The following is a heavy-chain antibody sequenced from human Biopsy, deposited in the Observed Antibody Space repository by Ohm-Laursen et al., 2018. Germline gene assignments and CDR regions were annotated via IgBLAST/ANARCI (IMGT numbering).Heavy chain of an antibody. CDR2: VDWDDYK. CDR3: ARTPILIVSAGLVYRHRRHLQGMDV. D-gene: IGHD6-13*01. CDR1: GFSLSARGMC. Sequence: TQTLTLTCSFSGFSLSARGMCVSWIRQALGKALEWLARVDWDDYKDYSASLQTKLSISKDTSNDQVVLTVNNVDPADTATYYCARTPILIVSAGLVYRHRRHLQGMDVWGQGIAVTVS. J-gene: IGHJ6*02. V-gene: IGHV2-70*11.